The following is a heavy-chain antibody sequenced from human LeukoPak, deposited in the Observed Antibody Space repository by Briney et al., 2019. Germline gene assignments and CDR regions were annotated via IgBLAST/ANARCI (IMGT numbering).Heavy chain of an antibody. Sequence: SVKVSCKASGGTFSSYAISWVRQAPGQGLEWMGGIIPIFGTANYAQKFQGRVTITADESTSTAYMELSSLRSEDTAVYYCASQTQIAARPFDYWGQGTLVTVSS. CDR1: GGTFSSYA. J-gene: IGHJ4*02. V-gene: IGHV1-69*13. D-gene: IGHD6-6*01. CDR2: IIPIFGTA. CDR3: ASQTQIAARPFDY.